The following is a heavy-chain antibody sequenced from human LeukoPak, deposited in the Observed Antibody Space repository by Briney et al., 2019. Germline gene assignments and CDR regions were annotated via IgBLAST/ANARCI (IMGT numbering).Heavy chain of an antibody. V-gene: IGHV4-34*01. CDR2: INHSGST. CDR1: GGSFSGYY. Sequence: SETLSLTCAVYGGSFSGYYWSWIRQPPGKGLEWIGEINHSGSTNYNPSLKSRVTISVDTSKNQFSLKLSSVTAADTAVYYCARGGYYDSSGYYYFLGYWGQGTLVTVSS. J-gene: IGHJ4*02. D-gene: IGHD3-22*01. CDR3: ARGGYYDSSGYYYFLGY.